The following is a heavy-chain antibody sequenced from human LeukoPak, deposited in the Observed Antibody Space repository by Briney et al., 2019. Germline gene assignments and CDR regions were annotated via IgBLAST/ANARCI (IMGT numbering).Heavy chain of an antibody. V-gene: IGHV3-15*01. D-gene: IGHD3-9*01. CDR1: GFTFSNAW. CDR2: IKSKTDGGTT. CDR3: TTDPPLLRYFDWLFH. Sequence: GGSLRLSCAASGFTFSNAWMSWVRQAPGKGLEWVGRIKSKTDGGTTDYAAPVKGRFTISRDDSKNTLYLQMNSLKTEDTAVYYCTTDPPLLRYFDWLFHWGQGTLVTVSS. J-gene: IGHJ5*02.